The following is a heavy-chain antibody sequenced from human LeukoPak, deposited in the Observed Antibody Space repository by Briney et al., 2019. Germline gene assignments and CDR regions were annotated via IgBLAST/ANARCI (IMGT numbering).Heavy chain of an antibody. CDR2: IIPIFGTA. D-gene: IGHD3-22*01. Sequence: SVKVSCKASGGTLSSYAISWVRQAPGQGLEWMGGIIPIFGTANYAQKFQGRVTITADESTSTAYMELSSLRSEDTAVYYCAREATYYYDSSGPNKEGYYFDYWGQGTLVTVSS. V-gene: IGHV1-69*13. J-gene: IGHJ4*02. CDR3: AREATYYYDSSGPNKEGYYFDY. CDR1: GGTLSSYA.